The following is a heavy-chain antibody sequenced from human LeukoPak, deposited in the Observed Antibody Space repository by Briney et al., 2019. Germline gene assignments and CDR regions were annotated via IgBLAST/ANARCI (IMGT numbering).Heavy chain of an antibody. CDR3: ARDRRYNTAPHDAFDI. D-gene: IGHD1-14*01. CDR1: GGSISSYY. Sequence: SETLSLTCTVSGGSISSYYWSWIRQPPGKELEWIGYIYYSGSTYYNPSLKSRVTISIDASRNQFSLKLTSVTAADTAVYYCARDRRYNTAPHDAFDIWGQGTVVTISS. J-gene: IGHJ3*02. V-gene: IGHV4-59*12. CDR2: IYYSGST.